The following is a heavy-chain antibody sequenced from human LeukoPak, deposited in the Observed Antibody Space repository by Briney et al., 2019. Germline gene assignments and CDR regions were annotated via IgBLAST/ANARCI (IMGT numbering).Heavy chain of an antibody. D-gene: IGHD6-13*01. J-gene: IGHJ4*02. CDR1: GFTFSSYE. CDR2: ISNTGNTI. V-gene: IGHV3-48*03. CDR3: ARRGSSSRYYFDY. Sequence: GGSPRLSCAASGFTFSSYEMNWVRQAPAKGLEWVSYISNTGNTIYYADSVKGRFTISRDDATNSVSLQMNSLRADDTAVYYCARRGSSSRYYFDYWGQGTPVTVSS.